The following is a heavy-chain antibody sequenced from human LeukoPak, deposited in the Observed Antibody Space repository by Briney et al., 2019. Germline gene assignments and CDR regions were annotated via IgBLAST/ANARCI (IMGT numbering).Heavy chain of an antibody. J-gene: IGHJ4*02. V-gene: IGHV3-7*03. CDR1: GFTFSSYW. CDR3: ARGGAISIRYFDSGFDY. CDR2: IKQDGSEK. D-gene: IGHD3-9*01. Sequence: GGSLRLSCAASGFTFSSYWMSWVRQAPGKGLEWVANIKQDGSEKYYVDSVKGRSTISRDNAKNSLYLQMNSLRAEDTAVYYCARGGAISIRYFDSGFDYWGQGTLVTVSS.